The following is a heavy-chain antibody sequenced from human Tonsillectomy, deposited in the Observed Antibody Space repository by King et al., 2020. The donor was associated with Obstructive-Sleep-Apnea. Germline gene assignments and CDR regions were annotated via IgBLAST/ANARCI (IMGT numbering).Heavy chain of an antibody. Sequence: VQLVESGGGLVQPGRSLRLSCAASGFPFADYAMHWVRPAPGKGLAWVSGISWNSGSIGYAASVKGRFTISSDNAKNSLYLQMNSLRAEDTALYYCAKDPGGIAVAGMYYFDYWGQGTLVTVSS. V-gene: IGHV3-9*01. D-gene: IGHD6-19*01. CDR2: ISWNSGSI. CDR1: GFPFADYA. CDR3: AKDPGGIAVAGMYYFDY. J-gene: IGHJ4*02.